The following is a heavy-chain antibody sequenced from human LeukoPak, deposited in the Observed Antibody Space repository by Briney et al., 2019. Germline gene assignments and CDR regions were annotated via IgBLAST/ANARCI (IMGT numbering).Heavy chain of an antibody. J-gene: IGHJ4*02. CDR1: GFTFDDYG. Sequence: GGSLRLSCAASGFTFDDYGMSWVRQAPGKGLEWVSGINWNGGSTGYADSVKGRFTISRDNAKNSLYLQMNSLRAEDTALYYCARAQAVAGTERAYYFDYWGQGTLVTVSS. D-gene: IGHD6-19*01. CDR3: ARAQAVAGTERAYYFDY. V-gene: IGHV3-20*04. CDR2: INWNGGST.